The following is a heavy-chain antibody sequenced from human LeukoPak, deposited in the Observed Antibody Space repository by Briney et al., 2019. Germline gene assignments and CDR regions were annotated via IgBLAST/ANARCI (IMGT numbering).Heavy chain of an antibody. CDR2: IYYSGST. V-gene: IGHV4-59*01. Sequence: LETLSLTCTVSGGSISSYHWTWIRQPPGKGLEWIGYIYYSGSTNYNPSLKSRVTILVDTSKNQFSLKLSSVTAADTAVYYCARGSAAGLRVYFDYWGQGTLVTVSS. D-gene: IGHD6-13*01. CDR3: ARGSAAGLRVYFDY. CDR1: GGSISSYH. J-gene: IGHJ4*02.